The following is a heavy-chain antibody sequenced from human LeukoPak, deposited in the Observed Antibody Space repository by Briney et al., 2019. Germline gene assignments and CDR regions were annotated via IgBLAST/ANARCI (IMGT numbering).Heavy chain of an antibody. V-gene: IGHV3-23*01. CDR3: ASSWYHYHYGMDV. CDR1: GFTFSSYA. D-gene: IGHD2-15*01. CDR2: ISGSGGST. Sequence: GGSLRLSCAASGFTFSSYAMSWVRQAPGKGLEWVSAISGSGGSTYYADSVKGRFTISRDNSKNTLYLQMNCLRAEDTAVYYCASSWYHYHYGMDVWGQGTTVTVSS. J-gene: IGHJ6*02.